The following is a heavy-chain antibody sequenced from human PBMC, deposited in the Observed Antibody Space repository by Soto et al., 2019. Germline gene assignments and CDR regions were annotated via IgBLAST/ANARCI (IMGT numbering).Heavy chain of an antibody. CDR3: ATIAGATGVDH. V-gene: IGHV4-61*01. CDR2: IYYSGST. D-gene: IGHD1-26*01. Sequence: PSETLSLTCTVSGGSVSSGSYYWSWIRQPPGKGLEWIGYIYYSGSTNYNPSLKSRVTISVDTSKNQFSLKLSSVTAADTAVYYCATIAGATGVDHWGQGTLVTVSS. J-gene: IGHJ4*02. CDR1: GGSVSSGSYY.